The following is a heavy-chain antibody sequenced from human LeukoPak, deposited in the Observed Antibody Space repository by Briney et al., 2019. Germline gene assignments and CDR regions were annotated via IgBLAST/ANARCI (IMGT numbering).Heavy chain of an antibody. J-gene: IGHJ4*02. CDR2: IKQDGSEK. V-gene: IGHV3-7*01. Sequence: GGSLRLSCAASGFTFRSHWMSWVRQAPGKGLEWVANIKQDGSEKCYVDSVKGRFTISRDNAKNSLYLQMNSLRAEDTAVYYCARHDYGDYDQTFDYWGQGTLVTVSS. CDR3: ARHDYGDYDQTFDY. CDR1: GFTFRSHW. D-gene: IGHD4-17*01.